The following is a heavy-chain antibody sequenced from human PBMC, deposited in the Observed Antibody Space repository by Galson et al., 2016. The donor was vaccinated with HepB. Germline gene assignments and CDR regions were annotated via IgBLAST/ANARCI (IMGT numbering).Heavy chain of an antibody. Sequence: CAISGDSVSDKSSAWNWIRQSPSRGLEWLGRTYYRSQWHVDYALSVRSRITISPDTSKNQFSLQLNSVTPEDTAVYFCATRSTAVDASAAFDVWGQGTVVTVSS. V-gene: IGHV6-1*01. D-gene: IGHD6-19*01. CDR2: TYYRSQWHV. CDR1: GDSVSDKSSA. J-gene: IGHJ3*01. CDR3: ATRSTAVDASAAFDV.